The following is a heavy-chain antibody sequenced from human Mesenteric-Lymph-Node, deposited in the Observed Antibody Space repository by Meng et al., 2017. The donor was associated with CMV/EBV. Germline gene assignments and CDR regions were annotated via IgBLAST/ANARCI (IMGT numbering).Heavy chain of an antibody. Sequence: ASVKVSCKASGYTFISYGITWVRQASGQGLEWMGWISAYDGDSNYAQNLQGRLTMTTDTSTGTAYMDLRSLRSDDTAVHYCARDTPITARRGFSLDVWGQGNTVTVSS. CDR1: GYTFISYG. CDR2: ISAYDGDS. J-gene: IGHJ6*02. D-gene: IGHD6-6*01. CDR3: ARDTPITARRGFSLDV. V-gene: IGHV1-18*01.